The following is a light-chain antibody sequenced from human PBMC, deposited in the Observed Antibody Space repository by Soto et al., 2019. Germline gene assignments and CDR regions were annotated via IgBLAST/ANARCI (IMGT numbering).Light chain of an antibody. J-gene: IGKJ1*01. V-gene: IGKV1-9*01. CDR1: QGISSY. Sequence: DIQLTQSPSFLSASVGDRVTITCRASQGISSYLAWYQQKPGKAPKLLIYAASTLQSGVPSRFSGTGSGTDFTLTISSLQPEDFATYYCQQYNSYWTFGQGTKV. CDR2: AAS. CDR3: QQYNSYWT.